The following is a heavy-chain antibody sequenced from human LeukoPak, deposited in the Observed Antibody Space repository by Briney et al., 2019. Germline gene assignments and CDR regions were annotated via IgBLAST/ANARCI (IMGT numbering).Heavy chain of an antibody. J-gene: IGHJ4*02. V-gene: IGHV3-53*01. CDR3: MSISTGGY. Sequence: PGGSLRLSCAASGFIVSSNSMTWVRQAPGKGLEWVSVIYSGGSTYYADSVKGRFTISRDNSKNTVYLQMNSLRPEDTAVYYCMSISTGGYWGQGTLVTVS. D-gene: IGHD3-3*01. CDR1: GFIVSSNS. CDR2: IYSGGST.